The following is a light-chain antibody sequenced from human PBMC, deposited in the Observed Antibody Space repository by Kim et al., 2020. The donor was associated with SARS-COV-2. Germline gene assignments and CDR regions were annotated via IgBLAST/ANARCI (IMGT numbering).Light chain of an antibody. CDR1: DFGTKV. CDR2: YNT. Sequence: VAPGKTARITCGGDDFGTKVVFWYQQKTGQAPVLLIYYNTDRPSGIPERFSGSNSGNTATLTISRVEAGDEADYYCQVWDSSSDWVFGGGTQLTVL. J-gene: IGLJ3*02. CDR3: QVWDSSSDWV. V-gene: IGLV3-21*04.